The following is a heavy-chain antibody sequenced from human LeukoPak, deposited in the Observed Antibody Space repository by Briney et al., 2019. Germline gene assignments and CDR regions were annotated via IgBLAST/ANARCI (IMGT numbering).Heavy chain of an antibody. CDR2: ISGSGGST. CDR3: ANTYSSSSRAYYYYYGMDV. Sequence: GGSLRLSCAASGFTFSSYAMSWVRQAPGKGLEWVSAISGSGGSTYYADSVKGRFTISRDNSKNTLYLQMNSLRAEDTAVYYCANTYSSSSRAYYYYYGMDVWGQGTTATVSS. CDR1: GFTFSSYA. V-gene: IGHV3-23*01. D-gene: IGHD6-13*01. J-gene: IGHJ6*02.